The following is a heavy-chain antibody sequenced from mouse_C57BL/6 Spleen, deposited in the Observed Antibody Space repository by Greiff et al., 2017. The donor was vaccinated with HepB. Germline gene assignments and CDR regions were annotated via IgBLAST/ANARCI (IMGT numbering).Heavy chain of an antibody. CDR1: GFTFSDAW. Sequence: EVKLVESGGGLVQPGGSMKLSCAASGFTFSDAWMDWVRQSPEKGLEWVAEIRNKANNNATYYAESVKGRFTISRDESKSSVYLQRNSLSAEYTGVYYCTRPRYYDYARFADWGQGTLVTVSA. J-gene: IGHJ3*01. CDR3: TRPRYYDYARFAD. CDR2: IRNKANNNAT. V-gene: IGHV6-6*01. D-gene: IGHD2-4*01.